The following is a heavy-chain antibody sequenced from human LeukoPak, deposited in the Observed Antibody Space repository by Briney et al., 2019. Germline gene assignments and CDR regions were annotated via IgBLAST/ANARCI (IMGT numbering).Heavy chain of an antibody. D-gene: IGHD2-15*01. CDR3: ARGRWYCSGGSCYPRYFDL. J-gene: IGHJ2*01. CDR2: INPNSGAT. Sequence: ASVKVSCKASGYTFTGYYMHWVRQAPGQGFEWMGWINPNSGATNYAQKSQGRVTMTRDTSISTAYMELSRLRSDDTAVYYCARGRWYCSGGSCYPRYFDLWGRGTLVTVSS. CDR1: GYTFTGYY. V-gene: IGHV1-2*02.